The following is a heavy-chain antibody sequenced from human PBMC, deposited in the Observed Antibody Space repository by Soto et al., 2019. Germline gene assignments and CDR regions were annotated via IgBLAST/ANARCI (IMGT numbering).Heavy chain of an antibody. Sequence: EVQLAESGGGMVQPGGSLRLSCVASGFTFSSYDMHWVRQAPGKGLEYVSSISSNGGTTYYGNSVKGRVTISRDNSKKTLYLQMGRLRAEDVAVYYCVRRVSGNYDYWGQGTLVTVSS. CDR1: GFTFSSYD. D-gene: IGHD1-7*01. J-gene: IGHJ4*02. V-gene: IGHV3-64*01. CDR2: ISSNGGTT. CDR3: VRRVSGNYDY.